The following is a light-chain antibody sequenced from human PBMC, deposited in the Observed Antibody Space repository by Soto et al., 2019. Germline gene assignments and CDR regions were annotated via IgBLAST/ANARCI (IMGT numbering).Light chain of an antibody. CDR1: SSDVGGYNY. CDR3: TSYTSSSTYV. V-gene: IGLV2-14*01. CDR2: EVS. J-gene: IGLJ1*01. Sequence: QSVLTQPASVSGSPGQSITISCTGTSSDVGGYNYVSWYQQYPGKAPKLMIYEVSNRPSGVSNRFSGSTSGNTASLTISGLQAEDEADCYCTSYTSSSTYVFGTGTKVTV.